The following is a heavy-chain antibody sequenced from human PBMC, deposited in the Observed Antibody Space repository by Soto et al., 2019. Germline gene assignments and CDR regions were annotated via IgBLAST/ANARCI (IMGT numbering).Heavy chain of an antibody. Sequence: QVQLVESGGGVVQPGRSLRLSCAASGFTFSSYGKHWVRQAPGKGLEWVAVIWYDGSNKYYADSVKGRFTISRDNSKNTLYLQMNSLRAEDTAVYYCARDPGSSWTSYYFDYWGQGTLVTVSS. V-gene: IGHV3-33*01. J-gene: IGHJ4*02. CDR3: ARDPGSSWTSYYFDY. CDR2: IWYDGSNK. CDR1: GFTFSSYG. D-gene: IGHD6-13*01.